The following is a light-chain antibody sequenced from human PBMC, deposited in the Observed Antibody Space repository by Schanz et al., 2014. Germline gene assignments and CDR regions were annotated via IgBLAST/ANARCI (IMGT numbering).Light chain of an antibody. CDR1: SSDVGGYNQ. V-gene: IGLV2-8*01. CDR2: EVS. CDR3: CSYAGSTNLR. J-gene: IGLJ3*02. Sequence: QSALTQPPSASGSPGQSVTISCTGTSSDVGGYNQVSWYQQHPGKAPKLMIYEVSKRPSGVPDRFSGSKSGNTASLTVSGLQAEDEADYYCCSYAGSTNLRFGGGTKLTVL.